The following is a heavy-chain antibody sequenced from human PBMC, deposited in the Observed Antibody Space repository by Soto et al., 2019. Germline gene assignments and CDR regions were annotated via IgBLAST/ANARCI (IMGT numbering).Heavy chain of an antibody. CDR1: GGTFSSFA. CDR3: ARPGDYGDYEGYWYFDL. CDR2: IIPIVGTA. V-gene: IGHV1-69*12. Sequence: QVQLVQSGAEVKKPGSSVKVSCKTSGGTFSSFAINWVRQAPGQGLEWMGGIIPIVGTAIYAQQFQGSVTITADQSTSTDCVQLGRLRSEDTAVYYCARPGDYGDYEGYWYFDLWGRGTLVTVSS. J-gene: IGHJ2*01. D-gene: IGHD4-17*01.